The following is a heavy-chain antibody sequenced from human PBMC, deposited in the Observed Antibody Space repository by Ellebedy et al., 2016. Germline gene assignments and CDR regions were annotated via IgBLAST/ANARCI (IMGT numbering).Heavy chain of an antibody. D-gene: IGHD3-10*01. CDR2: INPSGGST. CDR3: ARDFMVRGVIDYYYGMDV. V-gene: IGHV1-46*01. Sequence: ASVKVSXKASGYTFTSYYMHWVRQAPGQGLEWMGIINPSGGSTSYAQKFQGRVTMTRDTSTSTVYMELSSLRSEDTAVYYCARDFMVRGVIDYYYGMDVWGQGTTVTVSS. CDR1: GYTFTSYY. J-gene: IGHJ6*02.